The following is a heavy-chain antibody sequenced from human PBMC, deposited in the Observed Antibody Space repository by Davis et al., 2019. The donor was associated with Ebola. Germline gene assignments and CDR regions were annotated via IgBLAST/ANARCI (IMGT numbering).Heavy chain of an antibody. Sequence: MPSESLSLTCTVSGGSISSYYWSWIRQPPGKGLEWIGYIYYSGSTNYNPSLKSRVTISVDTSKNQFSLKLGSVTAADPAVYYCGREMFPNYFGPWGQGTLVTVSS. CDR3: GREMFPNYFGP. CDR2: IYYSGST. J-gene: IGHJ5*02. V-gene: IGHV4-59*08. D-gene: IGHD3-10*02. CDR1: GGSISSYY.